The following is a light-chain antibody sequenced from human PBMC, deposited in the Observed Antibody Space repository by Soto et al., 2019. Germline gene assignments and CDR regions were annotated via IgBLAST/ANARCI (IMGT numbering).Light chain of an antibody. CDR2: DVT. CDR3: CSLTTSHTYV. V-gene: IGLV2-11*01. J-gene: IGLJ1*01. CDR1: SSDVGGYNY. Sequence: QSALTQPRSVSGSPGQSVTISCTGTSSDVGGYNYVSWYQQHPGKAPKLIICDVTKRPSGVPDRFSGSKSGNTASLTVSGLQAEDEADYYCCSLTTSHTYVFGSGTKLTVL.